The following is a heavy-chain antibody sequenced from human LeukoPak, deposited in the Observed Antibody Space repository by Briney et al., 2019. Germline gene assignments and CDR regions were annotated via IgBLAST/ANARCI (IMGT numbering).Heavy chain of an antibody. CDR2: ISSSSSYI. V-gene: IGHV3-21*01. J-gene: IGHJ4*02. D-gene: IGHD5-18*01. CDR3: ARGPVDTAMAHYLDY. Sequence: GGSLRLSCAASGFTFSSYTMNWVRQAPGKGLEWVSSISSSSSYIYYADSVKGRFTISRDNAKNSLYLQMNSLRAEDTAVYYCARGPVDTAMAHYLDYWGQGTLVTVSS. CDR1: GFTFSSYT.